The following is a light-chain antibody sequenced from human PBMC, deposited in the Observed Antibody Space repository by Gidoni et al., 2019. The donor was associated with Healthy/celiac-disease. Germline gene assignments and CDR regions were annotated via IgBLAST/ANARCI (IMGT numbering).Light chain of an antibody. J-gene: IGLJ3*02. Sequence: QAVVTQEPSLTVSPGWTVTLTCGPSTGAVTSGHYPYWFQQKPGQAPRTLIYDTSNKHSWTPARFSGSLLGGKAALTLSGAQPEDEAEYYCLLSYSGARPWVFGGGTKLTVL. CDR3: LLSYSGARPWV. V-gene: IGLV7-46*01. CDR2: DTS. CDR1: TGAVTSGHY.